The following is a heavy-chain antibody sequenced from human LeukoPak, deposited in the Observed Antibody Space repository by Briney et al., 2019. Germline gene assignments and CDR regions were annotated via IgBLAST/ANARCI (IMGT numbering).Heavy chain of an antibody. Sequence: HGESLQISGKGSGYSFTSYWIGWVRQLPGKGLEWMGIIYPGDSDTRYSPSFQGQVTISADESISTAYLQWSSLKASDTAMYYCARPDYGDTHDAFDIWGQGTMVTVSS. CDR3: ARPDYGDTHDAFDI. D-gene: IGHD4-17*01. CDR1: GYSFTSYW. V-gene: IGHV5-51*01. J-gene: IGHJ3*02. CDR2: IYPGDSDT.